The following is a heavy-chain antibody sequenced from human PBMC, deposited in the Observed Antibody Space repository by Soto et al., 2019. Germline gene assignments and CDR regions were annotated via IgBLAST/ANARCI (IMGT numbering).Heavy chain of an antibody. Sequence: SETLALTCTVSGGSISSYYWSWIRQPPGKGLEWIGYIYYSGSTNYNPSLKSRVTISVDTSKNQFSLKLSSVTAADTAVYYCARGRPQKGGYCSSTSCYSYYYYYMDVWGKGTTVTVSS. D-gene: IGHD2-2*01. CDR2: IYYSGST. CDR3: ARGRPQKGGYCSSTSCYSYYYYYMDV. J-gene: IGHJ6*03. CDR1: GGSISSYY. V-gene: IGHV4-59*01.